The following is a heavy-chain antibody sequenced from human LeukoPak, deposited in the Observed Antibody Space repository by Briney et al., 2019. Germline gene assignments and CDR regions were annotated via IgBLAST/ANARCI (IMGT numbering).Heavy chain of an antibody. CDR3: AKQVVVVAALFDY. Sequence: GGSLRLSCAASGFTVSSNYMSWVRQAPGKGLEWVSVIYSGGSTYYADSVKGRFTISRDNSKNTLYLQMNSLRAEDTAVYYCAKQVVVVAALFDYWGQGTLVTVSS. V-gene: IGHV3-66*04. J-gene: IGHJ4*02. CDR2: IYSGGST. D-gene: IGHD2-15*01. CDR1: GFTVSSNY.